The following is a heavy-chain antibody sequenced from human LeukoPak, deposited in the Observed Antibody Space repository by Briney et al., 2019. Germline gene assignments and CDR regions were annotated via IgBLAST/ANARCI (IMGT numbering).Heavy chain of an antibody. D-gene: IGHD3-10*01. CDR2: FDPEDGET. Sequence: GASVKVSCKFSGYTLTELSMHWVRQPPGKGLEWMGGFDPEDGETIYAQKFQGRVTMTEDTSTDTAYMELSSLRSEDTAVDYCATSRSITMVRGGSSDYYYYMDVWGKGTTVTISS. V-gene: IGHV1-24*01. CDR3: ATSRSITMVRGGSSDYYYYMDV. J-gene: IGHJ6*03. CDR1: GYTLTELS.